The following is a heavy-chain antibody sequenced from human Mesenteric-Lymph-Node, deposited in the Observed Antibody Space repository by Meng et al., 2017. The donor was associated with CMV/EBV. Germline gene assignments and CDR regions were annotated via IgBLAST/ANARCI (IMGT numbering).Heavy chain of an antibody. CDR3: ARVGIAVAGTDYYYYYYGMDV. CDR1: GFTVSSNY. J-gene: IGHJ6*02. CDR2: IYRCGST. Sequence: GESLKISCAGSGFTVSSNYMSWVRQAPGKGLEWVSVIYRCGSTYYADSVKGRFTISRDNSKNTLYLQMNSLRAEDTAVYYCARVGIAVAGTDYYYYYYGMDVWGQGTTVTVSS. D-gene: IGHD6-19*01. V-gene: IGHV3-53*01.